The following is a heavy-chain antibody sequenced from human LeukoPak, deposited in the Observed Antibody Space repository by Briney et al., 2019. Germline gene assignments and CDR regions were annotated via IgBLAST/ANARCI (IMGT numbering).Heavy chain of an antibody. CDR3: ARGRASYGDYPIDY. CDR1: GYTFTTYY. D-gene: IGHD4-17*01. Sequence: ASVKVSCKASGYTFTTYYMHWVRQATGQGLEWMGWMNPNSGNTGYAQKFQGRVTMTRNTSISTAYMELSSLRSEDTAVYYCARGRASYGDYPIDYWGQGTLVTVSS. J-gene: IGHJ4*02. V-gene: IGHV1-8*02. CDR2: MNPNSGNT.